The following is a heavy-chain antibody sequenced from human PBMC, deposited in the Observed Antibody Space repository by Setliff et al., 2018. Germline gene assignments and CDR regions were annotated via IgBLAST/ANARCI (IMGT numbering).Heavy chain of an antibody. CDR3: ARESGARRVSYYFDY. J-gene: IGHJ4*02. CDR1: GGTISTYH. CDR2: IYNSGTT. Sequence: SETLSLTCNVSGGTISTYHWSWIRQPPGKRLEWIGYIYNSGTTNYNPSLKSRVTISVDTSKNQFFLKLSSVTAADTAVYYCARESGARRVSYYFDYWGQGTLVTVSS. V-gene: IGHV4-4*08. D-gene: IGHD1-26*01.